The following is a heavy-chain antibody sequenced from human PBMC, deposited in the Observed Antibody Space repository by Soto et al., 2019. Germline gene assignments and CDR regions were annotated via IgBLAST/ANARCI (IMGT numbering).Heavy chain of an antibody. CDR1: GGSISSSSYY. CDR2: IYYSGST. CDR3: ANTPNIVLMVYAIPPLYFDY. D-gene: IGHD2-8*01. V-gene: IGHV4-39*01. Sequence: ETLSLTCTVSGGSISSSSYYWGWIRQPPGKGLEWIGSIYYSGSTYYNPSLKSRVTISVDTSKNQFSLKLSSVTAADTAVYYCANTPNIVLMVYAIPPLYFDYWGQGTLVTVSS. J-gene: IGHJ4*02.